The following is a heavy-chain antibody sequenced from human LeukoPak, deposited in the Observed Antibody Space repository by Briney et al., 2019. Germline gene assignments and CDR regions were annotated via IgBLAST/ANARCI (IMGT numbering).Heavy chain of an antibody. V-gene: IGHV3-30*18. D-gene: IGHD6-6*01. J-gene: IGHJ4*02. CDR2: IWYGGSNK. Sequence: GRSLRLSCAASGFTFSSYGMHWVRQAPGKGLEWVAVIWYGGSNKYYADSVKGRFTISRDNSKNTLYLQMNSLRAEDTAVYYCAKDRRAYSSFYFDYWGQGTLVTVSS. CDR3: AKDRRAYSSFYFDY. CDR1: GFTFSSYG.